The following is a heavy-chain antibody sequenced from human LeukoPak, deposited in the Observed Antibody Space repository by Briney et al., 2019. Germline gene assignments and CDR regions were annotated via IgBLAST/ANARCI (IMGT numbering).Heavy chain of an antibody. J-gene: IGHJ4*02. CDR3: ARDHAPYDFCSDYYIGTFDY. Sequence: TGGSLRLSCAASGFTFSSYAMHWVRQATGKGLEWVAVISYDGSNKYYVDYVKGRFTISRDNSKNPLDLQMISLRAEDTAVYYCARDHAPYDFCSDYYIGTFDYWGQGTLATVSS. CDR1: GFTFSSYA. D-gene: IGHD3-3*01. V-gene: IGHV3-30-3*01. CDR2: ISYDGSNK.